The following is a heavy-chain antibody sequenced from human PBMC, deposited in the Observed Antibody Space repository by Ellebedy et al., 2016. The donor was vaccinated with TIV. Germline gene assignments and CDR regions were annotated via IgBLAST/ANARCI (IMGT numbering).Heavy chain of an antibody. CDR3: ARIGDYADY. V-gene: IGHV1-69*05. J-gene: IGHJ4*02. D-gene: IGHD2-15*01. CDR2: IIPIFGTA. CDR1: GGTFSSYA. Sequence: SVKVSCXASGGTFSSYAISWVRQAPGQGLEWMGGIIPIFGTANYAQKFQGRVTMTRNTSISTAYMELSSLRSEDTAVYYCARIGDYADYWGQGTLVTVSS.